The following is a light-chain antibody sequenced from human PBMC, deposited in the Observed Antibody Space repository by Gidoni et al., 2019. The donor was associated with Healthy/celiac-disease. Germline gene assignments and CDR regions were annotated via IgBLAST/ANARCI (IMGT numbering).Light chain of an antibody. CDR1: QSISSY. CDR3: QQSYNTPWT. CDR2: AAS. Sequence: GDRVTITCRASQSISSYLNWYQQKPGKAPKLLIYAASSLQSGVPSKFSGSGSGTDFTLTISSLQPGDFSTFYCQQSYNTPWTFGQGTKVEIK. V-gene: IGKV1-39*01. J-gene: IGKJ1*01.